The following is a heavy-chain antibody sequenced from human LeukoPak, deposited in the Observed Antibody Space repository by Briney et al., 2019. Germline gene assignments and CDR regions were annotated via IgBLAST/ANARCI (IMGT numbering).Heavy chain of an antibody. J-gene: IGHJ4*02. CDR3: ARGDLYGSGSYSLTDY. CDR2: ISYDGTNK. Sequence: GGSLRLSCAASGFTFNTYAMHWVRQAPGKGLEWVALISYDGTNKYYADSVKGRFTISRDNSKNTLYLQMNSLRPEDTAVYYCARGDLYGSGSYSLTDYWGQGTLVAVSS. CDR1: GFTFNTYA. D-gene: IGHD3-10*01. V-gene: IGHV3-30*04.